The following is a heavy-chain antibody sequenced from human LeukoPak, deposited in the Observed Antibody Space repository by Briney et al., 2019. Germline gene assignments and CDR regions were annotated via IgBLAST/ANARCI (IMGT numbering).Heavy chain of an antibody. J-gene: IGHJ6*03. D-gene: IGHD3-10*02. CDR2: IYSGGST. Sequence: GGSLRLSCAASGFTVSSNYMSWVRQAPGKGLEWVSVIYSGGSTYYADSVKGRFTISRDNSKNTLYLQMNSLRAEDTAVYYWAKEGFCSGSSYYYYYYMDVWGKGTTVTVSS. CDR1: GFTVSSNY. CDR3: AKEGFCSGSSYYYYYYMDV. V-gene: IGHV3-53*01.